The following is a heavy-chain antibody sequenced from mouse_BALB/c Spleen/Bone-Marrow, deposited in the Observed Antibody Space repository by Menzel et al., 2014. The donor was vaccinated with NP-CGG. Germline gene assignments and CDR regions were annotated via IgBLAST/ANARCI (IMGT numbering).Heavy chain of an antibody. Sequence: QVHVKQSGAELVRPGSSVKISCKASGYVFSSYWMNWVKQRPGQGLEWIGQIYPGDGDTNYNGKFKGKATLTADKSSSTAYMQLSSLISEDSAVYFCARKYGDYWGQGTTLTVSS. CDR2: IYPGDGDT. CDR1: GYVFSSYW. J-gene: IGHJ2*01. CDR3: ARKYGDY. V-gene: IGHV1-80*01. D-gene: IGHD2-10*02.